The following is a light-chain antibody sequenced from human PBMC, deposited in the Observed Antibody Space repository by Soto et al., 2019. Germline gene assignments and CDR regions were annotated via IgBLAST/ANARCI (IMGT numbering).Light chain of an antibody. Sequence: QSVLTQPASVSGSPGQSITISRTGTSSDIGSYNLVSWYQQFPRKAPKLMIYEGSKRPSGVSNRFSGSQSGNTASLTVSGLQAGDEADYYCCSYASSTTFVFGTGTKVTVL. J-gene: IGLJ1*01. CDR3: CSYASSTTFV. V-gene: IGLV2-23*01. CDR2: EGS. CDR1: SSDIGSYNL.